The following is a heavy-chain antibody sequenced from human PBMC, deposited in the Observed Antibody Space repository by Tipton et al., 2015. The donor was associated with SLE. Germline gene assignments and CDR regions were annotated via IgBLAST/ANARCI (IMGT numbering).Heavy chain of an antibody. J-gene: IGHJ6*03. V-gene: IGHV1-69*01. CDR2: IIPMFGTS. CDR3: VTGDHGRTTVCCDYSYYYMEV. D-gene: IGHD1-1*01. CDR1: GGSFGTNS. Sequence: QSGPEVKKPGSSVKVSCKASGGSFGTNSINWVRQAPGQGLEWMGGIIPMFGTSNYAQKFQGRVTISADESTAYMELSSLRSDDTAVYFCVTGDHGRTTVCCDYSYYYMEVWGEGTTVTVSS.